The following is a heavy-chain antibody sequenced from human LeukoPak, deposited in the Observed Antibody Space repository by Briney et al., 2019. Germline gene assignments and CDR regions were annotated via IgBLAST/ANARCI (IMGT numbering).Heavy chain of an antibody. Sequence: GGSLKLSCAASGFTFSGSAMHWVRQASGKGLEWVGRIRSKANTYATAYAASVKGRFNISRDDSKNTAYLQLNSLKTEDTAVYYCTTAVGTDFYDYGLDAWGQGTTVTVSS. CDR1: GFTFSGSA. CDR2: IRSKANTYAT. V-gene: IGHV3-73*01. J-gene: IGHJ6*02. CDR3: TTAVGTDFYDYGLDA. D-gene: IGHD6-13*01.